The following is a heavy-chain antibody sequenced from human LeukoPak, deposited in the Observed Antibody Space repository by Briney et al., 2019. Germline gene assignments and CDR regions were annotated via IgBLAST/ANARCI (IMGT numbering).Heavy chain of an antibody. CDR2: ISSSGGST. CDR1: GFTFNNFA. V-gene: IGHV3-23*01. J-gene: IGHJ5*02. CDR3: AKNPTLTTLYNWFDP. Sequence: LPGGSLRLSCVASGFTFNNFAMSWVRQAPGKGLEWVSTISSSGGSTYNAESVKGRFTIFRDKSKNALYLQMNSLGAEDSAVYYCAKNPTLTTLYNWFDPWGQGTLVTVSS. D-gene: IGHD4-17*01.